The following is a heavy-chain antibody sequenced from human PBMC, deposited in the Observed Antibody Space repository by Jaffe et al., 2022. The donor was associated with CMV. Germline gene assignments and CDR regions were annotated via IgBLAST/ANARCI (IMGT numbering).Heavy chain of an antibody. Sequence: QVQLQESGPGLVKPSETLSLTCTVSGGSISSYYWSWIRQPPGKGLEWIGYIYYSGSTNYNPSLKSRVTISVDTSKNQFSLKLSSVTAADTAVYYCARRGESPDDHDFWSGYYHRGGPYYMDVWGKGTTVTVSS. D-gene: IGHD3-3*01. J-gene: IGHJ6*03. CDR2: IYYSGST. V-gene: IGHV4-59*08. CDR3: ARRGESPDDHDFWSGYYHRGGPYYMDV. CDR1: GGSISSYY.